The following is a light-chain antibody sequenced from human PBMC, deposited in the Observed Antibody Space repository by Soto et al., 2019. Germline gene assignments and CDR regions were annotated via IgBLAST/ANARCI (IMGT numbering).Light chain of an antibody. J-gene: IGKJ4*01. V-gene: IGKV1-5*03. Sequence: DIQMTQSPSTLSASVGDRVTITCRASQSINTWLAWYQQKAGKAPKLLIWKASNLETGVPSRFSGSGSGTEFTLTISSLQPDHFATYYCQQYDSYPITFGGGTKVEIK. CDR3: QQYDSYPIT. CDR2: KAS. CDR1: QSINTW.